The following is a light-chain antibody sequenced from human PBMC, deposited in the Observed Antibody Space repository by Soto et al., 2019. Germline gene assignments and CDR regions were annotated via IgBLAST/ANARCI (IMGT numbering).Light chain of an antibody. J-gene: IGKJ1*01. CDR1: QTIRRW. Sequence: IEMTQSPSTLSASVGDRVTITCRASQTIRRWLAWYQQMPGKAPKVLIYDASTLESGVPARFSGSGSETKFSLTISSLQPEDSATYYCQHYNSDPWTFGQGTKVDIK. CDR3: QHYNSDPWT. CDR2: DAS. V-gene: IGKV1-5*01.